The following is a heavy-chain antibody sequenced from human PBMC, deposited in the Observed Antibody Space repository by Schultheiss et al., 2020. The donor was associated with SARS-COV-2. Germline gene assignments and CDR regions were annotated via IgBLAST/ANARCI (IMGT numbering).Heavy chain of an antibody. D-gene: IGHD4-23*01. J-gene: IGHJ4*02. CDR3: AREGVNYGGHPGQVDY. CDR1: GGSIRSYY. Sequence: SETLSLTCTVSGGSIRSYYWSWIRQHPGKGLEWIGYIYYSGSTYYNPSLKSRVTISVDTSKNQFSLKLSSVTAADTAVYYCAREGVNYGGHPGQVDYWGQGTLVTVSS. CDR2: IYYSGST. V-gene: IGHV4-31*03.